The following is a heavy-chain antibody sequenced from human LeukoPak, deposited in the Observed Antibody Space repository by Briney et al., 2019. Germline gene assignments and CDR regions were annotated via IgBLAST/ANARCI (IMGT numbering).Heavy chain of an antibody. CDR3: ARHRREVRGVIGNYYYYYYMDV. Sequence: SETLSLTCTVSCGSISSSSYYWGWIRQPPGRGLEWIVSIYYTGSTFYNPSLKSRVTISVDTSKNQFSLKLSSVTAADSAVYYCARHRREVRGVIGNYYYYYYMDVWGKGTTVTISS. D-gene: IGHD3-10*01. CDR1: CGSISSSSYY. V-gene: IGHV4-39*01. J-gene: IGHJ6*03. CDR2: IYYTGST.